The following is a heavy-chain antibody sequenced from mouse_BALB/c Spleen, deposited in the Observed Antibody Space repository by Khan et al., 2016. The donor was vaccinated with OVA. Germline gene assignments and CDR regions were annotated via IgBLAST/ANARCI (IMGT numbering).Heavy chain of an antibody. CDR2: ISYSGST. Sequence: EVELVESGPGLVKPSQSLSLTCTVTGYSITSGYGWNWIRQFPGNKLEWMGYISYSGSTNYNPSLKSRISITRDTSKNQFFLQLNSVTTEDTATYYCARTARIKYWGQGTTLIVSS. CDR3: ARTARIKY. V-gene: IGHV3-2*02. CDR1: GYSITSGYG. D-gene: IGHD1-2*01. J-gene: IGHJ2*01.